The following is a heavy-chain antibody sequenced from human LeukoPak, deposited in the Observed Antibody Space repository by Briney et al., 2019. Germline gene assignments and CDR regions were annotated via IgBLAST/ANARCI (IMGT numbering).Heavy chain of an antibody. J-gene: IGHJ3*02. CDR1: GDSVSSNSAA. Sequence: SQTLSLTCAISGDSVSSNSAAWNWIRQSPSRGLEWLGRTYYRSKWYNDYAVSVKSRITINPDTSKNQFSLQLSSVTAADTAVYYCARDGYNSAPNVFDIWGQGTMVTVSS. CDR3: ARDGYNSAPNVFDI. D-gene: IGHD5-24*01. V-gene: IGHV6-1*01. CDR2: TYYRSKWYN.